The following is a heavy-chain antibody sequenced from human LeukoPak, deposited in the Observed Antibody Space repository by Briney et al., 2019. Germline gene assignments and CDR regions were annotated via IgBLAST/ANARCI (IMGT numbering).Heavy chain of an antibody. CDR1: GYTFTSYD. V-gene: IGHV1-8*03. D-gene: IGHD3-22*01. Sequence: ASVKVSCKASGYTFTSYDINWVRQATGQGLEWMGWMNPNSGNTGYAQKFQGRVTITRNTSISTAYMELSGLRSEDTAVYYCARDYYDDAFDIWGQGTMVTVSS. CDR3: ARDYYDDAFDI. J-gene: IGHJ3*02. CDR2: MNPNSGNT.